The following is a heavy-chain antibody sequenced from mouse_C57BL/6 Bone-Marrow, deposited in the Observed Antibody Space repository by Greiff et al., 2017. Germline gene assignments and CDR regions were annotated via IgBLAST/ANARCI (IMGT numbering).Heavy chain of an antibody. CDR2: ISSGGSYT. J-gene: IGHJ3*01. CDR3: ARELGPFAY. Sequence: EVHLVESGGDLVKPGGSLKLSCAASGFTFSSYGMSWVRQTPDKRLEWVATISSGGSYTYYPDSVKGRFTISRDNAKNTLYLQMSSLKSEDTAMYYCARELGPFAYWGQGTLVTVSA. V-gene: IGHV5-6*01. D-gene: IGHD4-1*01. CDR1: GFTFSSYG.